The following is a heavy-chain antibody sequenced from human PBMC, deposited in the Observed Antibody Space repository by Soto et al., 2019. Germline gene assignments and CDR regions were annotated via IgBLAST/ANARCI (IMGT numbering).Heavy chain of an antibody. J-gene: IGHJ4*02. D-gene: IGHD3-10*01. CDR2: IYYSGST. V-gene: IGHV4-30-4*01. CDR3: ATGPGRGRLDY. Sequence: QVQLQESGPGLVKPSQTLSLTCTVSGGSISSGDYYWSWIRQPPGKGLEWIGYIYYSGSTYYNPSLKSRVSISVHTSNNQFSLKVTSVTAADTAVYYCATGPGRGRLDYWGQGILVTVSS. CDR1: GGSISSGDYY.